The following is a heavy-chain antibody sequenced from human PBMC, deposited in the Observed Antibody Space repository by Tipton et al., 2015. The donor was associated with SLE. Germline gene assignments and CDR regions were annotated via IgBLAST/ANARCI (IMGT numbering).Heavy chain of an antibody. V-gene: IGHV4-4*08. J-gene: IGHJ2*01. CDR3: ARDRRLIAAPSFWWYFDL. Sequence: TLSLTCTVSGVSMSTHYWTWIRQPPGKGLEWIGYIYPTGSTNYNPLRKSRVTISVDTSKNQFSLKLSYVTAADTAVYYCARDRRLIAAPSFWWYFDLWGRGTLVTVSS. CDR2: IYPTGST. D-gene: IGHD6-13*01. CDR1: GVSMSTHY.